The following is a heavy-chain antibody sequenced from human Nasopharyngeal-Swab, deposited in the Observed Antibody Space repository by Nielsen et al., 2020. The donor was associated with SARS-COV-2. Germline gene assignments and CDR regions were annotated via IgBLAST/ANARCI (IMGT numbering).Heavy chain of an antibody. CDR2: IYYSGST. D-gene: IGHD3-22*01. CDR3: ARVYYDSSGYYYYYYYYYMDV. J-gene: IGHJ6*03. CDR1: GGSISSSSYY. V-gene: IGHV4-39*07. Sequence: ESLKISCTVSGGSISSSSYYWGWTRQPPGKGLEWIGSIYYSGSTYYNPSLKSRVTISVDTSKNQFSLKLSSVTAADTAVYYCARVYYDSSGYYYYYYYYYMDVWGKGTTVTVSS.